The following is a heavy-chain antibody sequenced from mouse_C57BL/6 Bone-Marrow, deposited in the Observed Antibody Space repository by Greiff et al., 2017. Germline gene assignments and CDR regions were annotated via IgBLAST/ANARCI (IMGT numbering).Heavy chain of an antibody. CDR3: AKGGVTTLYYYAMDY. V-gene: IGHV1-52*01. CDR2: IDPSDSET. Sequence: QVQLQQPGAELVRPGSSVKLSCKASGYTFTSYWMHWVKQRPIQGLEWIGNIDPSDSETHYNQKFKDKATLTVDKSSSTAYMQLSSLTSEDSAVYYCAKGGVTTLYYYAMDYWGTGTSVTVSS. J-gene: IGHJ4*01. D-gene: IGHD2-1*01. CDR1: GYTFTSYW.